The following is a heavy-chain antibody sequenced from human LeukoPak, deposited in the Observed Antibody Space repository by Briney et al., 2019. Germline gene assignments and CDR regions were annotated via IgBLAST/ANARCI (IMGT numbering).Heavy chain of an antibody. CDR2: ISYDGNNR. Sequence: GGTLRLSCAASGFTFSRHVMQWVRQAPGKGLEWVAVISYDGNNRFYADSVKGRFTISRDNSRNTLYLQMNSLSGDDAAVYSCARGGIPTGPYYYFYYMDVWGKGTAVTVSS. CDR3: ARGGIPTGPYYYFYYMDV. V-gene: IGHV3-30*01. J-gene: IGHJ6*03. D-gene: IGHD1-14*01. CDR1: GFTFSRHV.